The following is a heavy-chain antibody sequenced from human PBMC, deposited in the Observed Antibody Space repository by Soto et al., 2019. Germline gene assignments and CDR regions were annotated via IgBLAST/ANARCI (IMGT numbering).Heavy chain of an antibody. CDR1: GGSFSSSA. D-gene: IGHD6-19*01. Sequence: QVLLVQSGAEVKKPGSSVKVSCKASGGSFSSSAFSWVRQAPGQGLEWMGTIIPIFGSANYAQKFQGRVTITADKSTSTAYMEVSSLRSEDTAVYYCTRRYSSGWYGLSDGHSYYYGLDVWGQGTTVTVSS. CDR3: TRRYSSGWYGLSDGHSYYYGLDV. CDR2: IIPIFGSA. J-gene: IGHJ6*02. V-gene: IGHV1-69*06.